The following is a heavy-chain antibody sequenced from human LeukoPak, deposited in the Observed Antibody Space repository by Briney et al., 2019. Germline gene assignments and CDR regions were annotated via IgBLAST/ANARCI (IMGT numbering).Heavy chain of an antibody. CDR2: IYHSGST. V-gene: IGHV4-38-2*01. D-gene: IGHD3-3*01. Sequence: SSETLSLTCAVSGYSISSGYYWGWIRQPPGKGLEWIGSIYHSGSTYYNPSLKSRVTISVDTSKNQLSLKLSSVTAADTAVYYCAFGVASFFDYWGQGTLVTVSS. CDR3: AFGVASFFDY. J-gene: IGHJ4*02. CDR1: GYSISSGYY.